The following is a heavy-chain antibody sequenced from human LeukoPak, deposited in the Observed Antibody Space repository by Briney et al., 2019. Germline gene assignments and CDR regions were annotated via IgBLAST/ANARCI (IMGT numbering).Heavy chain of an antibody. J-gene: IGHJ4*02. V-gene: IGHV3-30*02. D-gene: IGHD3-9*01. CDR1: GFTLSSYG. CDR2: IRYDGSNK. CDR3: AKDRGPWGADWLLFDRDFDY. Sequence: PGGSLRLSCAASGFTLSSYGMHWVRQAPGKGLEWVAFIRYDGSNKYYADSVKGRFTISRDNSKNTLYLQMNSLRAEDTAVYYCAKDRGPWGADWLLFDRDFDYWGQGTLVTVSS.